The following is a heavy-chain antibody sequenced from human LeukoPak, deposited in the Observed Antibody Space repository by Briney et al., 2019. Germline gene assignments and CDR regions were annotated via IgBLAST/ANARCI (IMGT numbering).Heavy chain of an antibody. D-gene: IGHD6-6*01. J-gene: IGHJ4*02. CDR1: GGSISSYY. Sequence: SSETLSLTCTVSGGSISSYYWSWIRQPQGKGLEWIGYIYYSGSTNYDPSLKSRVTISVDTSKNQFSLKLSSVTAADTAVYYCARGREQLASFDYWGQGTLVTVSS. V-gene: IGHV4-59*01. CDR3: ARGREQLASFDY. CDR2: IYYSGST.